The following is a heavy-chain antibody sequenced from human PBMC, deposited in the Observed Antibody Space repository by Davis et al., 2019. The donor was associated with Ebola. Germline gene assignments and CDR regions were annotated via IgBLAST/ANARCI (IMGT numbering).Heavy chain of an antibody. CDR2: MYSSGSA. CDR3: VRDGCPGGSCYCGDY. CDR1: GDSISHYY. J-gene: IGHJ4*02. V-gene: IGHV4-59*01. D-gene: IGHD2-15*01. Sequence: PSETLSLTCTVSGDSISHYYWSWIRQTPGKGLEWIGYMYSSGSASYSPSLKSRVTISVDTSMNHISLRLTSVTAADTAVYYCVRDGCPGGSCYCGDYWGQGTLVTVSS.